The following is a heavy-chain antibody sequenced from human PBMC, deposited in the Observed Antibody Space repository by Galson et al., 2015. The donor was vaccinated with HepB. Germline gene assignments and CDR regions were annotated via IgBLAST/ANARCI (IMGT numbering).Heavy chain of an antibody. V-gene: IGHV4-31*03. CDR3: ARDLPYCSSTSCYGAYYGMDV. D-gene: IGHD2-2*01. CDR1: GGSISSGGYY. J-gene: IGHJ6*02. CDR2: IYYSGST. Sequence: LTCTVSGGSISSGGYYWSWIRQHPGRGLEWIGYIYYSGSTYYNPSLKSRVTISVDTSKNQFSLKLSSVTAADTAVYYCARDLPYCSSTSCYGAYYGMDVWGQGTTVTVSS.